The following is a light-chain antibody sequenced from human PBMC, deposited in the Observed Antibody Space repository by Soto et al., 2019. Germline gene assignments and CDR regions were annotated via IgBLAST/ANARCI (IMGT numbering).Light chain of an antibody. V-gene: IGLV2-23*01. CDR3: CSYAGSSPPGV. Sequence: QSALTQPASVSGSPGQSITISCTGTSSDVGSYNLVSWYQQHPGKAPKLMIYEGSKRPSGVSNRFSGSKSGNTASLTISGLQAEDEADYYCCSYAGSSPPGVFGGGTKLTVL. J-gene: IGLJ3*02. CDR1: SSDVGSYNL. CDR2: EGS.